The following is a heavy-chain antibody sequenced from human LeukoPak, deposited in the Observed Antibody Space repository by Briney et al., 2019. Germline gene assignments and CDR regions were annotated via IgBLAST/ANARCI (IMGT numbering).Heavy chain of an antibody. CDR1: GYTFTGYY. D-gene: IGHD3-22*01. Sequence: ASVKVSCKASGYTFTGYYMHWVRQAPGQGLEWMGWINPNSGGTNYAQKFQGRVTMTRDTSISTTYMELSRLRSVDTAVYYCAREVYYDSSGYYNWGQGTLVTVSS. CDR2: INPNSGGT. J-gene: IGHJ4*02. V-gene: IGHV1-2*02. CDR3: AREVYYDSSGYYN.